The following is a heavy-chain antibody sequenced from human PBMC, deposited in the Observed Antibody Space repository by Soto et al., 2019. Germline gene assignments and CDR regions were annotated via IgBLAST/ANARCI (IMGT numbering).Heavy chain of an antibody. D-gene: IGHD6-19*01. J-gene: IGHJ1*01. CDR2: IYTGCST. Sequence: EVQLVESGGGLVQPGGSLRLSCAASGFTVSSNYMSWVRQAPGKGLEWVSVIYTGCSTYYADSVKGRFTISRDNSKNTLYLQMNRLRAEDKAVYYCARDRIAVAGSPEYHQHWGQRTLVNVSS. CDR1: GFTVSSNY. V-gene: IGHV3-66*01. CDR3: ARDRIAVAGSPEYHQH.